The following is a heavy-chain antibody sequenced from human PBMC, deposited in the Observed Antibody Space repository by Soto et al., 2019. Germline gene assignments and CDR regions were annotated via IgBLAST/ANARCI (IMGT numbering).Heavy chain of an antibody. CDR1: GYTFISNG. CDR3: ARERARNYYYGMDV. V-gene: IGHV1-18*01. J-gene: IGHJ6*02. CDR2: ISAYNGNT. Sequence: QVQLVQSGAEVKKPGASVKVSCKASGYTFISNGISWVRQAPGQGLEWMGWISAYNGNTNYAQKFQGRVTMTTDTSTSTAYMELRSLRSDDTAVFYCARERARNYYYGMDVWGQGTTVTVSS.